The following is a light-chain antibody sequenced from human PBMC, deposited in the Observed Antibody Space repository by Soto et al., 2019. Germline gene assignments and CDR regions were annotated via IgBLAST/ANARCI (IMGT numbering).Light chain of an antibody. Sequence: QSALTQPASVSGSPGQSITISCTGTSSDVGGYDYVSWYQQYAGKAPKLTIYNVRNRPSGVSSRFSGSKSGNTASLTISGLQPDDEADYFCSSYTNSGTVLFGGGTKLTVL. V-gene: IGLV2-14*01. CDR3: SSYTNSGTVL. CDR1: SSDVGGYDY. CDR2: NVR. J-gene: IGLJ2*01.